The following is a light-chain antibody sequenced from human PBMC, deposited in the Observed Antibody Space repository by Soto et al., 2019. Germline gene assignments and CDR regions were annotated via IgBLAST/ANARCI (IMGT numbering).Light chain of an antibody. J-gene: IGKJ1*01. CDR2: GAS. Sequence: ENVLTQSPGTLSLSPGERATLSCRASQSVGSYLGWYQKKLGQAPRLLIYGASNRATGIPDRFSGSGSGTDFTLTISTLAPEDFAVYYCQHYGGPPPWTFGQGTKVEIK. V-gene: IGKV3-20*01. CDR1: QSVGSY. CDR3: QHYGGPPPWT.